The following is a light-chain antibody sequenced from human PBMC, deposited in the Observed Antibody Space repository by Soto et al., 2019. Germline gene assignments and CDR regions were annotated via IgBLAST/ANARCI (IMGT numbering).Light chain of an antibody. V-gene: IGKV1-39*01. J-gene: IGKJ5*01. CDR2: AAS. CDR1: QTVRTY. CDR3: QQTFSTPIT. Sequence: DILMTQSPSSLFASVGDRVTITCRASQTVRTYLNWYQQRPGKAPTLLIYAASSRQSSVPPRFSGAGSETDFTLTINGLQPEDFATYYCQQTFSTPITFGQGTRLE.